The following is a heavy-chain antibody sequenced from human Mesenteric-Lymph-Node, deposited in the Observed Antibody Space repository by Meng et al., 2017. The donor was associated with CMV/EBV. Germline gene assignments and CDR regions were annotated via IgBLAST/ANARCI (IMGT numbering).Heavy chain of an antibody. V-gene: IGHV4-39*01. Sequence: GSLRLSCTVSGGSISSSSYYWGWIRQPPGKGLEWIGSIYYSGSTYYNPSLKSRVTISVDTSKNQFSLKLSSVTAADTAVYYCARLGPKPKLRFLEWLPDDGFDYWGQGTLVTVSS. D-gene: IGHD3-3*01. J-gene: IGHJ4*03. CDR2: IYYSGST. CDR1: GGSISSSSYY. CDR3: ARLGPKPKLRFLEWLPDDGFDY.